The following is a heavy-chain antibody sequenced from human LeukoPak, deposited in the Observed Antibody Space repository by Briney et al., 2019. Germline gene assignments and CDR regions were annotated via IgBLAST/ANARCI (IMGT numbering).Heavy chain of an antibody. J-gene: IGHJ4*02. CDR3: ASLGTYCSGGSCYSFDY. CDR2: INHSGST. V-gene: IGHV4-39*07. D-gene: IGHD2-15*01. CDR1: GGSISSDIYY. Sequence: SETLSLTCTVSGGSISSDIYYWSWIRQPPGKGLEWIGEINHSGSTNYNPSLKSRVTISVDTSKNQLSLKLSSVTAADTAVYYCASLGTYCSGGSCYSFDYWGQGTLVTVSS.